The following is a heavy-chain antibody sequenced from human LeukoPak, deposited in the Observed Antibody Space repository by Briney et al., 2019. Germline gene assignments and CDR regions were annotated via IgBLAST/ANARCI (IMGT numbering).Heavy chain of an antibody. CDR3: ARHSSSWYFYYFDY. CDR2: IYYSRST. D-gene: IGHD6-13*01. V-gene: IGHV4-59*01. J-gene: IGHJ4*02. CDR1: GGSISSYY. Sequence: SETLSLTCTVSGGSISSYYWSWIRQPPGKGLEWIGYIYYSRSTNYNPSLKSRVTISVDTSKNQFSLKLSSVTAADTAVYYCARHSSSWYFYYFDYWGQGTLVTVSS.